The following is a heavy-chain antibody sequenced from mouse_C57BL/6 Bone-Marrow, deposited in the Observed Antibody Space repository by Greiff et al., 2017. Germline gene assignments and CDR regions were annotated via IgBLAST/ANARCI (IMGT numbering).Heavy chain of an antibody. Sequence: VQLQESGAELVKPGASVKMSCKASGYTFTSYWITWVKQRPGQGLEWIGDIYPGSGSTNYNEKFKSKATLTVDTSSSTAYMQLSSLTSEDSAVYYGARPYYSNCWYCDVWGTGTTVTVSS. CDR1: GYTFTSYW. J-gene: IGHJ1*03. CDR3: ARPYYSNCWYCDV. V-gene: IGHV1-55*01. D-gene: IGHD2-5*01. CDR2: IYPGSGST.